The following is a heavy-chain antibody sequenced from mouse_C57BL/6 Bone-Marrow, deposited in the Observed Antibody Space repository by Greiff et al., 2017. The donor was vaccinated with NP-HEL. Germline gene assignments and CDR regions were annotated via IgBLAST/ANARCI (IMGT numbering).Heavy chain of an antibody. J-gene: IGHJ2*01. CDR1: GFTFSSYT. CDR2: ISGGGGNT. V-gene: IGHV5-9*01. Sequence: EVKVVESGGGLVKPGGSLKLSCAASGFTFSSYTMSWVRQTPEKRLEWVATISGGGGNTYYPDSVKGRFTISRDNAKNTLYLQMSSLRSEDTALYYCAKLTPYFDYWGQGTTLTVSS. CDR3: AKLTPYFDY.